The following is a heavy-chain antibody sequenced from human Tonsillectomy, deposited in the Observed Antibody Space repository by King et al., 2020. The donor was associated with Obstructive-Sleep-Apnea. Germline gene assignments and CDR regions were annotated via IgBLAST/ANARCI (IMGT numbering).Heavy chain of an antibody. CDR1: GYTFTRYS. CDR2: INADNGNT. V-gene: IGHV1-3*01. Sequence: VQLVQSGAEVKKPGASVKVSCKASGYTFTRYSMHWVRQAPGQRLEWMGWINADNGNTKYSQKFQGRVTITRDTSASTAYMELSSLRSEDTDVYYCAFPTGGFCSSTRCYGGYYSYYGMDVWGQGTTVTVSS. D-gene: IGHD2-2*01. J-gene: IGHJ6*02. CDR3: AFPTGGFCSSTRCYGGYYSYYGMDV.